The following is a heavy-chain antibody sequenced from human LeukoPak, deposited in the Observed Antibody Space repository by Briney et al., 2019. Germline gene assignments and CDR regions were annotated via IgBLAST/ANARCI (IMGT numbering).Heavy chain of an antibody. CDR1: GGSISSYY. V-gene: IGHV4-59*01. CDR2: IYYSGST. CDR3: AGAPPLLYSSSSLGAFDI. Sequence: SETLSLTCTVSGGSISSYYWSWIRQPPGKGLEWIGYIYYSGSTNYNPSLRSRVTISVDTSKNPFSLKLNSVTAADTAVYYCAGAPPLLYSSSSLGAFDIWGQGTMVTVSS. J-gene: IGHJ3*02. D-gene: IGHD6-13*01.